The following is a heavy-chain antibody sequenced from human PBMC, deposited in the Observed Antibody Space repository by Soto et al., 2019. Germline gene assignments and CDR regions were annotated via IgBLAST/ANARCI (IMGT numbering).Heavy chain of an antibody. CDR3: ARLGGTYAVPHFDY. D-gene: IGHD1-26*01. V-gene: IGHV4-30-4*08. J-gene: IGHJ4*02. CDR2: IYYSGST. CDR1: GGSITSDNYC. Sequence: PSETLSLTCTVSGGSITSDNYCWTWIRQHPVKGLEWMGHIYYSGSTSYNPSLKSRVTISIDTSKNQFSLKLSSVTAADTAVYYCARLGGTYAVPHFDYWGQGSLVTVSS.